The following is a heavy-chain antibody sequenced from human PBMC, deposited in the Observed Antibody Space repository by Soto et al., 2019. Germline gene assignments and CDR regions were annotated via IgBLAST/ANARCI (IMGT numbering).Heavy chain of an antibody. Sequence: SETLSLTCSVSGGSISSSSYYWGWIRQPPGKGLEWIGSIYYSGSTYYNPSLKSPVTISLDKSKNQFSLKLSSLTAADTAVYYCARDNLHRGVVATITGEQPYYYYGMDVWGQGTTVTVSS. V-gene: IGHV4-39*02. J-gene: IGHJ6*02. CDR2: IYYSGST. D-gene: IGHD5-12*01. CDR1: GGSISSSSYY. CDR3: ARDNLHRGVVATITGEQPYYYYGMDV.